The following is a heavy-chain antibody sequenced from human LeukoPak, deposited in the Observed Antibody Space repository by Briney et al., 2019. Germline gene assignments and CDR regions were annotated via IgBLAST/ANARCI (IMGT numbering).Heavy chain of an antibody. D-gene: IGHD6-13*01. CDR3: ARVMSGQLYYFDY. Sequence: GGSLRLSCAASGFTFSSYGMHWVRQAPGKGLEWVAFIRYDGSNKYYADSVKGRFTISRDNSKNTLYLQMNSLRAEDTAVYYCARVMSGQLYYFDYWGQGTLVTVSS. V-gene: IGHV3-30*02. CDR1: GFTFSSYG. CDR2: IRYDGSNK. J-gene: IGHJ4*02.